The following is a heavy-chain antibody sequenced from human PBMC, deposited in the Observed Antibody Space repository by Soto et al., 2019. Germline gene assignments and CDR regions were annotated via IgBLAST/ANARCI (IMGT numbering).Heavy chain of an antibody. CDR3: ARENSYFDY. J-gene: IGHJ4*02. CDR1: GYTFRNFG. V-gene: IGHV1-18*01. CDR2: ISAYNANA. Sequence: QIQLLQSGAEVKKPGAPVKVTCKASGYTFRNFGISWVLQAPGQGLEWMGWISAYNANANYAQKFQGRLTMTADTSTSTAYMELRSLRSDDTAVYYWARENSYFDYWGQGTLVTVSS.